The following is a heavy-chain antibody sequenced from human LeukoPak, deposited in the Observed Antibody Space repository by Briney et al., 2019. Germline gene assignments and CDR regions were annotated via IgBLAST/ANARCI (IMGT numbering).Heavy chain of an antibody. CDR3: AREGGSYRFFDY. CDR1: GGSISSYY. Sequence: SETLSLTCTVSGGSISSYYWSWIRQPAGKGLEWIWRIHTNGNTNYNPSLKSRATMSADTSKNQFSLNVSSVTAADTAVYYCAREGGSYRFFDYWGQGTLVTVSS. V-gene: IGHV4-4*07. D-gene: IGHD1-26*01. J-gene: IGHJ4*02. CDR2: IHTNGNT.